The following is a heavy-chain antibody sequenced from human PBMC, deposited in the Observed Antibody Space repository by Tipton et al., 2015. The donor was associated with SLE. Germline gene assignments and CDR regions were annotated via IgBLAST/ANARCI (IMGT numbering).Heavy chain of an antibody. CDR2: LSYIGRT. Sequence: LRLSCSVSGGSINSSRSYWGWVRQPPGKGLEWIGSLSYIGRTYYNPSLKSRLTLSMDTSKNQFSLKLTSVTAADTAVYFCARRRRDYSEYDQYYFDYWGQGTLVTVSS. V-gene: IGHV4-39*07. D-gene: IGHD5-12*01. J-gene: IGHJ4*02. CDR3: ARRRRDYSEYDQYYFDY. CDR1: GGSINSSRSY.